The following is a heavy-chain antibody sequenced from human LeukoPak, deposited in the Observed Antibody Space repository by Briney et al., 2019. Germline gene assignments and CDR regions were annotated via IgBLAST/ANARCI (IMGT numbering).Heavy chain of an antibody. CDR2: IHSGGNTI. CDR1: GFTFSRYD. V-gene: IGHV3-48*03. CDR3: ARKLTGTTYFDY. J-gene: IGHJ4*02. D-gene: IGHD1-1*01. Sequence: GGSLRLSCVASGFTFSRYDMNWARLAPGKGLEWVSYIHSGGNTIYYADSVKGRFTISRDYAKNSLYLQMNSLRAEDTAVYYCARKLTGTTYFDYWGQGTLVTVSS.